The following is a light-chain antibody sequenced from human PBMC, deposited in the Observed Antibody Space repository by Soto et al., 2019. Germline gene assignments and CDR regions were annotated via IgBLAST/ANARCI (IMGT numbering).Light chain of an antibody. CDR2: GAS. CDR3: QQYGNLMYT. CDR1: QSVGSVY. J-gene: IGKJ2*01. Sequence: DIVLTQSPGTLSLSPGERATLSCRASQSVGSVYLAWYQQKRGQAPRLLMYGASSRATGIPDRFSGSGSGTDFTLTISRLEPEDSAVYYCQQYGNLMYTFGQGTKLEIK. V-gene: IGKV3-20*01.